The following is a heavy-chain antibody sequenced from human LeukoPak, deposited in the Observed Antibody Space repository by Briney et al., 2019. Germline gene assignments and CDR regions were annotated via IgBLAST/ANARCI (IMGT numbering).Heavy chain of an antibody. V-gene: IGHV1-69*04. CDR3: ARETYSSSTPRKNWFDP. Sequence: SVKVSCKASGGTFSSYAISWVRQAPGQGLEWMGRIIPILGIANYAQKFQGRVTITAGKSTSTAYMELSSLRSEDTAVYYCARETYSSSTPRKNWFDPWGQGTLVTVSS. CDR2: IIPILGIA. J-gene: IGHJ5*02. D-gene: IGHD6-6*01. CDR1: GGTFSSYA.